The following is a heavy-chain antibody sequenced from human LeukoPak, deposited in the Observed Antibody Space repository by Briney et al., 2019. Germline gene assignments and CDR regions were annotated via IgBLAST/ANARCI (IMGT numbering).Heavy chain of an antibody. Sequence: GGSLRLSCAASGFTFSSYWMSRVRQAPGKGLEWVANIKQDGSEKYYVDSVKGRFTISRDNAKNSLYLQMNSLRAEDTAVYYCARDGVLMVYAILDYWGQGTLVTVSS. CDR3: ARDGVLMVYAILDY. J-gene: IGHJ4*02. D-gene: IGHD2-8*01. V-gene: IGHV3-7*01. CDR1: GFTFSSYW. CDR2: IKQDGSEK.